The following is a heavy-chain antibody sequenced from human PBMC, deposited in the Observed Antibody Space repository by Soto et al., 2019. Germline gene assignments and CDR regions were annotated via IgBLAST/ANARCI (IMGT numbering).Heavy chain of an antibody. J-gene: IGHJ6*02. Sequence: GGSLSLSCTASGFTFSSYAQHWVRQAPRKGLERVAVISYDGSNKYYADSVKGRFTISRDNCKNTLYLQMNSLRAEDTAVYYCAREGTGITIFGGVIYYYYGMDVWGQGTTVTVSS. CDR1: GFTFSSYA. CDR2: ISYDGSNK. CDR3: AREGTGITIFGGVIYYYYGMDV. D-gene: IGHD3-3*01. V-gene: IGHV3-30-3*01.